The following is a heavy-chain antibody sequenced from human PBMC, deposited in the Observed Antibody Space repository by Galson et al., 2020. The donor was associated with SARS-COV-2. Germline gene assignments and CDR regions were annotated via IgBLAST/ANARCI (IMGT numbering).Heavy chain of an antibody. J-gene: IGHJ4*02. Sequence: GESLKISCAASGFTFSSYAMSWVRQAPGKGLEWVSAISGSGGSTYYADSVKGRFTISRDNSKNTLYLQMNSLRAEDTAVYYCAKDPFSGRPDYWGQGTLVTVSS. CDR2: ISGSGGST. D-gene: IGHD1-26*01. CDR1: GFTFSSYA. CDR3: AKDPFSGRPDY. V-gene: IGHV3-23*01.